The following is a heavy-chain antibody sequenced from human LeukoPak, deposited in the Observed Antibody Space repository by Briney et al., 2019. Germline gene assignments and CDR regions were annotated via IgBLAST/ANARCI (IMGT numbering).Heavy chain of an antibody. Sequence: ASVKVACKASGYTFTSYYMHWVRQAPGQGLEWMGRINPSGGSTSYAQKFQGRVTMTRDTSTSTVYMELSSLRSEDTGVYYCASDPPRYRGNSFDYWGQGTLVTVSS. V-gene: IGHV1-46*03. D-gene: IGHD4-23*01. J-gene: IGHJ4*02. CDR2: INPSGGST. CDR1: GYTFTSYY. CDR3: ASDPPRYRGNSFDY.